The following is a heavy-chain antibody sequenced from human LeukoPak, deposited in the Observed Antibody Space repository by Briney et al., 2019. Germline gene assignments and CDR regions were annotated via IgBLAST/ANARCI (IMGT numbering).Heavy chain of an antibody. CDR2: INHSGGT. CDR3: ARGRRRSRVAGTRFDY. Sequence: SETLSLTCAVYGGSFSGYYWSWIRQPPGKGLEWIGEINHSGGTNYNPSLKSRVTISVDTSKNQFSLKLSSVTAADTAVYYCARGRRRSRVAGTRFDYWGQGTLVTVSS. D-gene: IGHD6-19*01. V-gene: IGHV4-34*01. CDR1: GGSFSGYY. J-gene: IGHJ4*02.